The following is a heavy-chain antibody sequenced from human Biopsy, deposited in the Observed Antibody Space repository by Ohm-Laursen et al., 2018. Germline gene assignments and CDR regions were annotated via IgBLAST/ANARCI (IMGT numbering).Heavy chain of an antibody. CDR1: GGSIKSYY. V-gene: IGHV4-59*01. J-gene: IGHJ5*02. Sequence: GTLSLTCTVSGGSIKSYYWNWIRRPPGKGLEWIGHVYNGGITNYNPSLKSRVTISKDTSKNQFSLQVNSVTAADTAVYYCARTPRDSFWSGSYKRGLWFDPWGQGTLVIVSS. D-gene: IGHD3-3*01. CDR3: ARTPRDSFWSGSYKRGLWFDP. CDR2: VYNGGIT.